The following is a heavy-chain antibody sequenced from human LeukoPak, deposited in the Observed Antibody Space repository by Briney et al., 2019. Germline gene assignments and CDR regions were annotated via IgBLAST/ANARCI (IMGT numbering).Heavy chain of an antibody. CDR3: ARVNSGSANWPYYFDY. J-gene: IGHJ4*02. CDR2: ISYDGSNK. CDR1: GFTFSSYG. D-gene: IGHD1-26*01. Sequence: GGSLRLSCAASGFTFSSYGMHWVRQAPGKGLEWVAVISYDGSNKYYADSVKGRFTISRDNSKNTLYLQMNSLRAEDTAVYYCARVNSGSANWPYYFDYWGQGTLVTVSS. V-gene: IGHV3-30*19.